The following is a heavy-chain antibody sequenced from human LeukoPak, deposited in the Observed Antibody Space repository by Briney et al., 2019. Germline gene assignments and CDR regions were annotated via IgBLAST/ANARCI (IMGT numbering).Heavy chain of an antibody. CDR2: ISWNSGSI. CDR3: AKDIRPSHYDSSGPIGGLDY. CDR1: GFTFDDYA. D-gene: IGHD3-22*01. J-gene: IGHJ4*02. V-gene: IGHV3-9*01. Sequence: GRSLRLSCAASGFTFDDYAMHWVRQAPGKGLEWVSGISWNSGSIGYADSVKGRFTISRDNAKNSLYLQMNSLRAEDTALYYCAKDIRPSHYDSSGPIGGLDYWGQGTLVTVSS.